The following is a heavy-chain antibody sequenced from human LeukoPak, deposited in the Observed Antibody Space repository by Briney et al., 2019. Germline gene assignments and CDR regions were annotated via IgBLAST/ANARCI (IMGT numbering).Heavy chain of an antibody. J-gene: IGHJ4*02. CDR3: ARISIGPDY. D-gene: IGHD2/OR15-2a*01. V-gene: IGHV3-30-3*01. CDR2: ISYDGSNK. Sequence: LEWVAVISYDGSNKYYADSVKGRFTISRDNSKNTLYLQMNSLRAEDTAVYYCARISIGPDYWGQGTLVTVSS.